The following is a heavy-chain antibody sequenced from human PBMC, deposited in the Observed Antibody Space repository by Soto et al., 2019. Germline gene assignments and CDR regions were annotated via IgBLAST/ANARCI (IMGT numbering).Heavy chain of an antibody. CDR1: GGSISSGGYY. CDR2: IYYSGST. D-gene: IGHD5-18*01. Sequence: SETLSLTCTVSGGSISSGGYYWSWIRQHPGKGLEWIGYIYYSGSTYYNPSLKSRVTISVDTSKNQFSLKLSSVTAADTAVYYCARDLQGYSPPMNWGQGTLVTVSS. V-gene: IGHV4-31*03. CDR3: ARDLQGYSPPMN. J-gene: IGHJ4*02.